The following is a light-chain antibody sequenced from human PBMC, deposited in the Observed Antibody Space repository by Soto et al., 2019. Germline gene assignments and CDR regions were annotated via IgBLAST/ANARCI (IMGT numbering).Light chain of an antibody. CDR2: QDD. CDR3: QAWDSSTIV. Sequence: SSELTQPPSVSVSPGQTASITCSGEKLGDKYVSWYQQKPGQSPVVVIYQDDRRPSGIPERFSGSNSGTTATLTITGTQAMDEADFYCQAWDSSTIVFGEGTKVTVL. CDR1: KLGDKY. V-gene: IGLV3-1*01. J-gene: IGLJ2*01.